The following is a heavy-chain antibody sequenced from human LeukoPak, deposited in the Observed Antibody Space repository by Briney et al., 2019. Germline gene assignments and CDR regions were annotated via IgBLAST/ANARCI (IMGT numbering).Heavy chain of an antibody. CDR2: INHSGST. V-gene: IGHV4-34*01. D-gene: IGHD1-26*01. CDR1: GGSFSGYY. CDR3: ARDRYSGSLHDFDY. J-gene: IGHJ4*02. Sequence: SETLSLTCAVYGGSFSGYYWSWIRQPPGKGLEWIGEINHSGSTNYNPSLKSRVTISVDTSKNQFSLKLSSVTAADTAVYYCARDRYSGSLHDFDYWGQGTLVTVSS.